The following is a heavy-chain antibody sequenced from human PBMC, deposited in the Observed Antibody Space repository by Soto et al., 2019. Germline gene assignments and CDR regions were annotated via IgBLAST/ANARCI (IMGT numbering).Heavy chain of an antibody. CDR2: IDPGDSDA. CDR3: ARHSRIHHYQDSSRSAEAPDI. V-gene: IGHV5-51*01. J-gene: IGHJ3*02. Sequence: GESLKISCKGSGYSFPTHWLAWVRQMHGKGLEWMGMIDPGDSDARYSPSFQGQVTMSADKSITTAYLQWSSLKASDTAMYFCARHSRIHHYQDSSRSAEAPDIWGPGTMVTVSS. D-gene: IGHD3-22*01. CDR1: GYSFPTHW.